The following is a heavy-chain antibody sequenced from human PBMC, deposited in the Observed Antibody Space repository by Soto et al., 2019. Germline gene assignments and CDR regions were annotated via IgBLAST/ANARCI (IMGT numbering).Heavy chain of an antibody. V-gene: IGHV3-23*01. Sequence: EVQLLQSGGGLAQPGTSLRLSCAASGFTFKYYAMTWVRQAPGKGLEWVSTISGNGDKTDYADSVKGRFRVSRDNSKDTLYLLMDSLRADDTALYYCARESKWYGGQYFQDWGQGTLVTVSS. D-gene: IGHD2-8*01. CDR2: ISGNGDKT. CDR3: ARESKWYGGQYFQD. J-gene: IGHJ1*01. CDR1: GFTFKYYA.